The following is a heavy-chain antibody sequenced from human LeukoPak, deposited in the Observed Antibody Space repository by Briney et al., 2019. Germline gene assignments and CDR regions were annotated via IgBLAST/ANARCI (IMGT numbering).Heavy chain of an antibody. V-gene: IGHV3-73*01. Sequence: GGSLRLSCAASGFTFSGSAMHWVRQASGKGLEWVGRIRSKANSYATAYAASVKGRFTISRDDSKNTAYLQMNSLKTEDTAVYYCATGRRPYGGPNWFFDLWGRGTLVTVSA. CDR1: GFTFSGSA. J-gene: IGHJ2*01. CDR3: ATGRRPYGGPNWFFDL. D-gene: IGHD4-23*01. CDR2: IRSKANSYAT.